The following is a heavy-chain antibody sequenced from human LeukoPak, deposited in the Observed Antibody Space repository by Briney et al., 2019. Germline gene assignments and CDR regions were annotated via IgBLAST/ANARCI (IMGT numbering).Heavy chain of an antibody. CDR2: INWNGGST. V-gene: IGHV3-20*04. D-gene: IGHD4-17*01. CDR3: ARPYGDYYFDY. Sequence: GGSLRLSCEASGFTFDDYGMSWVRQAPGKGLEWVSGINWNGGSTGYADPVKGRFTISRDNSKNTVYLQMNSLRAEDSAIYYCARPYGDYYFDYWGQGTLVTVSS. CDR1: GFTFDDYG. J-gene: IGHJ4*02.